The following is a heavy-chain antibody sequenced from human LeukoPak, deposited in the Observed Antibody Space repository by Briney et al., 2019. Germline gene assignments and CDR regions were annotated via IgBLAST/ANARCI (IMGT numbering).Heavy chain of an antibody. CDR2: MNPNSGNT. V-gene: IGHV1-8*02. D-gene: IGHD3-10*01. Sequence: GASVKFSCKASDYTFTNYGISWVRQAPGQGLEWMGWMNPNSGNTGYAQKFQGRVTMTRNTSISTAYMELSSLRSEDTAVYYCARGHRAMVRGVIITYYFDYWGQGTLVTVSS. J-gene: IGHJ4*02. CDR1: DYTFTNYG. CDR3: ARGHRAMVRGVIITYYFDY.